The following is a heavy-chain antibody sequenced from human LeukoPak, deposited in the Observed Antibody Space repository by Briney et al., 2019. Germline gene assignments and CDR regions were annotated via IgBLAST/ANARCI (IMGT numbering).Heavy chain of an antibody. CDR3: ARRGDYYDSSGYYYVYNY. J-gene: IGHJ4*02. V-gene: IGHV1-8*03. D-gene: IGHD3-22*01. CDR2: MNPNSGNT. CDR1: GYTFTSYD. Sequence: ASVKVSCKASGYTFTSYDINWVRQATGQGLEWTGWMNPNSGNTGYAQKFQGRVTITRNTSISTAYMELGSLRSEDTAVYYCARRGDYYDSSGYYYVYNYWGQGTLVTVSS.